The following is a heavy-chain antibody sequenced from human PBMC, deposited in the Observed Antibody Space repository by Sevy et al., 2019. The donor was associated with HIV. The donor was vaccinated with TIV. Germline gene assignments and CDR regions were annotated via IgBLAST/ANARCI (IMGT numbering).Heavy chain of an antibody. Sequence: GGSLRLSCAVSGFNFNIYSMSWVRQAPGKGLEWVSTLSFGCGKINYADSVKGRFIISRDDSKNTLYLQMNSLWAEDTAVYFCAREGCTRPHDYWGQGTLVTVSS. V-gene: IGHV3-23*01. J-gene: IGHJ4*02. CDR1: GFNFNIYS. CDR2: LSFGCGKI. CDR3: AREGCTRPHDY. D-gene: IGHD2-8*01.